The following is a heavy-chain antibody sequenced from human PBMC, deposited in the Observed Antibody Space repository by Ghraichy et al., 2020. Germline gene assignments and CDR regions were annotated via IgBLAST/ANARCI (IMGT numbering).Heavy chain of an antibody. Sequence: LSLTCAASGFTFSSYAMHWVRQAPGKGLEWVAVISYDGSNKYYADSVKGRFTISRDNSKNTLYLQMNSLRAEDTAVYYCARDLLSQLEGYYYGMDVWGQGTTVTVSS. CDR3: ARDLLSQLEGYYYGMDV. D-gene: IGHD1-1*01. CDR2: ISYDGSNK. V-gene: IGHV3-30-3*01. CDR1: GFTFSSYA. J-gene: IGHJ6*02.